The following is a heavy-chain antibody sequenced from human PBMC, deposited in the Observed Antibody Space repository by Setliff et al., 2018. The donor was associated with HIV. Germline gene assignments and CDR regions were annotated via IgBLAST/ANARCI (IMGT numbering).Heavy chain of an antibody. CDR2: VYHDGNS. CDR3: VTSKPHNWNDGANWFDP. J-gene: IGHJ5*02. Sequence: SETLSLTCSVSGLSINFGYYWGWIRQPPGKGLEWIGSVYHDGNSYFNLSLKSRVTISMDTSKNQVSLRLKSVTAADTAIYYCVTSKPHNWNDGANWFDPWGQGTLVTVS. D-gene: IGHD1-20*01. CDR1: GLSINFGYY. V-gene: IGHV4-38-2*02.